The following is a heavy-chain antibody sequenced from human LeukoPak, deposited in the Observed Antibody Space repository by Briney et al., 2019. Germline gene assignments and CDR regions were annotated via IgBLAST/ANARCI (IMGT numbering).Heavy chain of an antibody. CDR1: GYTFTGYY. J-gene: IGHJ4*02. Sequence: GASVKVSCKASGYTFTGYYMHWVRQAPGQGLEWMGWINPNSGGTNYAQKFQGRVTMTRDTSISTAYMELSRLRSDDTAVYYCARDIGEHHGPTMVRGGSFDYWGQGTLVTVSS. CDR3: ARDIGEHHGPTMVRGGSFDY. D-gene: IGHD3-10*01. V-gene: IGHV1-2*02. CDR2: INPNSGGT.